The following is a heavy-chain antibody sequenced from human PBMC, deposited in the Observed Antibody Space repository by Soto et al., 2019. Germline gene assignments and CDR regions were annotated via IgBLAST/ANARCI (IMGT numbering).Heavy chain of an antibody. CDR3: ARVGRDTAMVSLYYYYGMDV. J-gene: IGHJ6*02. CDR2: IKQDGSEK. CDR1: GFTFSSYW. D-gene: IGHD5-18*01. V-gene: IGHV3-7*03. Sequence: EVQLVESGGGLVQPGGSLRLSCAASGFTFSSYWMSWVRQAPGKGLEWVANIKQDGSEKYYVDSVKGRFTISRDNAKNSLYLQMNSLRAEDTAVYYCARVGRDTAMVSLYYYYGMDVWGQGTTVTVS.